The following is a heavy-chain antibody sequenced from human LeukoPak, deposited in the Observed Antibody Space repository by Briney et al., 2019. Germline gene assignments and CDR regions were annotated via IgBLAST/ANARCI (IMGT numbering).Heavy chain of an antibody. V-gene: IGHV1-69*01. CDR1: GGTFSSYA. CDR3: ARDYGAYYDILTGHSGAFDI. D-gene: IGHD3-9*01. CDR2: IIPIFGTA. J-gene: IGHJ3*02. Sequence: SVRVSCKASGGTFSSYAISWVRQAPGQGLEWMGGIIPIFGTANYAQKFQGRVTITADESTSTAYMELSSLRSEDTAVYYCARDYGAYYDILTGHSGAFDIWGQGTMVTVSS.